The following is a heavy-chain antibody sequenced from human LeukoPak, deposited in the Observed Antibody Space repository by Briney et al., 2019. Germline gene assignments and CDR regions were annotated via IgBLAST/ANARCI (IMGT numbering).Heavy chain of an antibody. CDR3: ARDRGYSYGYDY. Sequence: GSLRLSCAASGFIFSRDSMNWVRQAPGKGLEWIGYIYYSGSTYYNPSLKSRVTISVDTSKNQFSLKLSSVTAADTAVYYCARDRGYSYGYDYWGQGTLVTVSS. D-gene: IGHD5-18*01. CDR2: IYYSGST. V-gene: IGHV4-59*01. CDR1: GFIFSRDS. J-gene: IGHJ4*02.